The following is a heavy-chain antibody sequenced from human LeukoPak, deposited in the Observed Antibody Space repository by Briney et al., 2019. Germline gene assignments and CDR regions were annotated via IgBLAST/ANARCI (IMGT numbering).Heavy chain of an antibody. V-gene: IGHV3-48*02. CDR1: GFTFSSYS. CDR2: ISSSSTI. J-gene: IGHJ3*02. CDR3: ARQPRYYGSGSYYHDAFDI. Sequence: PGGSLRLSCAASGFTFSSYSMNWVRQAPGKGLEWVSYISSSSTIYYADSVKGRFTISRDNAKNSLYLQMNSLRDEDTAVYYCARQPRYYGSGSYYHDAFDIWGQGTMVTVSS. D-gene: IGHD3-10*01.